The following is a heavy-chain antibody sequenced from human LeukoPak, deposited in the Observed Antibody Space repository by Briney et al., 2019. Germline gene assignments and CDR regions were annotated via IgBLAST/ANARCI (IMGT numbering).Heavy chain of an antibody. CDR1: GFAFNKYG. V-gene: IGHV3-23*01. CDR3: AKWGCSGGSCYPFAY. CDR2: ISGSGGSI. J-gene: IGHJ4*02. Sequence: PGGTLRLSCVVSGFAFNKYGMVWVRQAPGKGLEWVAGISGSGGSIYYADSVKGRFTISRDNSKNTLYLQMNSLRAEDTAIYYCAKWGCSGGSCYPFAYWGQGTLVTVSS. D-gene: IGHD2-15*01.